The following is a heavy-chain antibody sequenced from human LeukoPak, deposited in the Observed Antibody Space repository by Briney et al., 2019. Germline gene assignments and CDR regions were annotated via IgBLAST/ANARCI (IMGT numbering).Heavy chain of an antibody. J-gene: IGHJ4*02. CDR2: ISYDGSNK. V-gene: IGHV3-30*03. CDR1: GFTFSSHS. D-gene: IGHD1-26*01. Sequence: GGSLRLSCVASGFTFSSHSLSWVRQAPGKGLEWVAVISYDGSNKYYVDSVKGRFTISRDNSKKTLYLQMNSPRAEDTAVYYCATWRGSYFYYFDYWGQGTLVTVSS. CDR3: ATWRGSYFYYFDY.